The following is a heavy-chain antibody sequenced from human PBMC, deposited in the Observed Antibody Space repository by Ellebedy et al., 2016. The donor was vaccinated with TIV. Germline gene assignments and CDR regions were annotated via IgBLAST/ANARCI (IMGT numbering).Heavy chain of an antibody. CDR3: ARDLWYGYYYYGMDV. D-gene: IGHD6-13*01. CDR2: IRSRSSYI. Sequence: GGTLRLSCAASGFTFSSYSMNWVRQAPGKGLEWVSSIRSRSSYIYHADSVKGRVTSSRDNAKNSLYLQMNSLGAEDTDVYYCARDLWYGYYYYGMDVWGQGTTVTVSS. V-gene: IGHV3-21*01. J-gene: IGHJ6*02. CDR1: GFTFSSYS.